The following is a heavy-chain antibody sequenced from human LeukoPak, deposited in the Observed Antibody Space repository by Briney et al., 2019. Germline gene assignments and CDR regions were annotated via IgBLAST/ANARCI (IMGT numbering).Heavy chain of an antibody. D-gene: IGHD2-21*01. CDR1: GFTFSSYW. V-gene: IGHV3-74*01. Sequence: PGGSLRLSCAASGFTFSSYWMHWVRQVPGKGLVWVSRINTDGRSTSYVDTVKGRFTMSRDNAKNTLYLQMNSLRAEDTAVYYCVRDVWGDRDSYFDYWGQGTLATVSS. CDR2: INTDGRST. CDR3: VRDVWGDRDSYFDY. J-gene: IGHJ4*02.